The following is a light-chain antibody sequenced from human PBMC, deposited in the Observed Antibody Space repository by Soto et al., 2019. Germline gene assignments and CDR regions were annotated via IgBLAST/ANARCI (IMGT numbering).Light chain of an antibody. CDR2: LNSDGSH. Sequence: QLVLTQSPSASASLGASVKLTCTLSSGHSSYAIAWHQQQPEKGPRYLMKLNSDGSHSKGDGIPDRFSGSNSGTERYLTISSLQSEDEADYYCQTWGTGIRVFGGGTQLTVL. CDR1: SGHSSYA. V-gene: IGLV4-69*01. CDR3: QTWGTGIRV. J-gene: IGLJ2*01.